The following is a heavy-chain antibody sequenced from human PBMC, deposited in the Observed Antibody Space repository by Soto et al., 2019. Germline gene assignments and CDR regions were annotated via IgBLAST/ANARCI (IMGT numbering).Heavy chain of an antibody. D-gene: IGHD5-12*01. Sequence: VQLVQSGAEVKKPGSSVKVSCKTSGDSFGTFAINWIRQAPGRGLEWLGGGVPVFGTPNYAPDFQGRVTITADESANTSFMEVISLSSDDAAIYYCATTSRGYTAFFEFWGLGTLVIVSS. CDR3: ATTSRGYTAFFEF. CDR2: GVPVFGTP. J-gene: IGHJ4*02. CDR1: GDSFGTFA. V-gene: IGHV1-69*12.